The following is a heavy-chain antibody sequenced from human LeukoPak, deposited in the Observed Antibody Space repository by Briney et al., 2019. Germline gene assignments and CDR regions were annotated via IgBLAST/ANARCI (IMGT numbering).Heavy chain of an antibody. J-gene: IGHJ6*03. CDR2: MNPNSGNT. CDR3: ARGRPRTVTYSYYYYYMDV. Sequence: VASVKVSCKASGYTFTSYDINWVRQATGQGLEWMGWMNPNSGNTGYAQKFQGRVTMTRNTSISTAYMELSSLRSDDTAVYYCARGRPRTVTYSYYYYYMDVWGKGTTVTVSS. CDR1: GYTFTSYD. V-gene: IGHV1-8*02. D-gene: IGHD4-17*01.